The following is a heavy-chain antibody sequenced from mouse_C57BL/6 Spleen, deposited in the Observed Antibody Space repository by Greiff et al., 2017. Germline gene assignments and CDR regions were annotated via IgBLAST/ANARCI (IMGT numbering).Heavy chain of an antibody. CDR1: GYTFTDYY. J-gene: IGHJ3*01. Sequence: EVQLQQSGPELVKPGASVKISCKASGYTFTDYYMNWVKQSHGKSLEWIGDINPNNGGTSYNQKFKGKATLTVDKYSSTAYMELRSLTSEDSAVYYCARTGTGAWFAYWGQGTLVTVSA. V-gene: IGHV1-26*01. D-gene: IGHD4-1*01. CDR2: INPNNGGT. CDR3: ARTGTGAWFAY.